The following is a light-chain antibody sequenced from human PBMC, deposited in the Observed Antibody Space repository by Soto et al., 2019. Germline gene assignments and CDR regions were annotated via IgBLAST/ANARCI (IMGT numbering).Light chain of an antibody. J-gene: IGKJ2*01. CDR3: QQYHDSPMNT. CDR2: GVS. Sequence: EIVLTQSPDTLSLSPGERATLSCRASQTVTSGYLAWYQQKPGQAPRLLIYGVSTGATGIPDRFSGSASGTEFTLTISRLEPDDSAVYYCQQYHDSPMNTFGQGTKLQIK. CDR1: QTVTSGY. V-gene: IGKV3-20*01.